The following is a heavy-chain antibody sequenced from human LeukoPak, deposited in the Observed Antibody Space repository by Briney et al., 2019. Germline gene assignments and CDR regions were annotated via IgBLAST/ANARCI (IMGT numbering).Heavy chain of an antibody. V-gene: IGHV3-23*01. CDR3: AKDRLMYGSGTYPLDY. Sequence: GGSLRLSCAASGFTFSSYAMSWVRQAPGKGLEWVSTISGSGAGTYYADSVKGRFTISRDNSKNTLHLQMNSLRAEDTAVYYCAKDRLMYGSGTYPLDYWGQGTLVTVSS. CDR2: ISGSGAGT. D-gene: IGHD3-10*01. J-gene: IGHJ4*02. CDR1: GFTFSSYA.